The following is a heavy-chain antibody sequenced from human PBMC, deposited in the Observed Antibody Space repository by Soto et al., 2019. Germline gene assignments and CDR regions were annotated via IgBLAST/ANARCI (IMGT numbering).Heavy chain of an antibody. CDR2: ISSNGGST. V-gene: IGHV3-64*01. CDR3: ARGEQLADY. D-gene: IGHD6-6*01. Sequence: GGSLRLSCAASGFTFSSYAMHWVRQAPGKGLEYVSAISSNGGSTYYANSVKGRFTISRDNSKNTLYLQMGSLRAEDMAVYYCARGEQLADYWGQGTLVTVSS. J-gene: IGHJ4*02. CDR1: GFTFSSYA.